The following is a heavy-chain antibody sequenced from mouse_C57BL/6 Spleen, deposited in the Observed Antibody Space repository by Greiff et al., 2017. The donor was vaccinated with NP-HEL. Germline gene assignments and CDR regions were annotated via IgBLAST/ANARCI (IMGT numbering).Heavy chain of an antibody. CDR1: GYAFSSSW. CDR3: ARYDYDGRHFAY. V-gene: IGHV1-82*01. CDR2: IYPGDGDT. J-gene: IGHJ3*01. D-gene: IGHD2-4*01. Sequence: QVQLQQSGPELVKPGASVKISCKASGYAFSSSWMHWVKQRPGKGLEWIGRIYPGDGDTNYNGKFKGKATLTADKSSSTAYMQLSRLTSEDSAVYFCARYDYDGRHFAYWGKGTMVTVSA.